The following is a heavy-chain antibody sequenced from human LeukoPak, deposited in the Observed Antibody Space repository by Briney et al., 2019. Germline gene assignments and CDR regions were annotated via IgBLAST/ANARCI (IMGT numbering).Heavy chain of an antibody. J-gene: IGHJ6*03. CDR3: ARGVVVGYYYYMDV. CDR1: RFTFSSYE. Sequence: GGSLRLSCAASRFTFSSYEMNWVRQAPGNGLEWVSYISNSGSIRYYADCVKGRFTISRDNAKNSLYLQMNSLRAEDTAVYYCARGVVVGYYYYMDVWGKGTTVTISS. D-gene: IGHD2-21*01. CDR2: ISNSGSIR. V-gene: IGHV3-48*03.